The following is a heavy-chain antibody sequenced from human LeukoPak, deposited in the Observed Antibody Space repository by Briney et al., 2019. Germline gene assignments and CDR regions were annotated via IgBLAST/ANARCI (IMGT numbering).Heavy chain of an antibody. CDR1: GFTFSSYA. D-gene: IGHD3-10*01. J-gene: IGHJ4*02. CDR3: AKVGILWFGELPSYYFDY. V-gene: IGHV3-23*01. CDR2: ISGSGGST. Sequence: GGSLRLSCAASGFTFSSYAMSWVRQAPGKGLEWVSAISGSGGSTYYADSVKGRFAISRDNSKNTLYLQMNSLRAEDTAVYYCAKVGILWFGELPSYYFDYWGQGTLVTVSS.